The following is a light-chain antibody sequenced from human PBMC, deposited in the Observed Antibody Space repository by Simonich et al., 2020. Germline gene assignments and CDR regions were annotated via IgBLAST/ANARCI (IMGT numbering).Light chain of an antibody. V-gene: IGKV1-13*02. CDR1: PGISSS. CDR2: DAS. J-gene: IGKJ1*01. Sequence: AIQLTQSPSSLSASVGERVTITCRASPGISSSLAWYQQKPGKAPKLLIYDASSLESGVPSRFSGSGSGTDFTLTISSLQPEDFATYYCQQFNSYPRTFGQGTKVEIK. CDR3: QQFNSYPRT.